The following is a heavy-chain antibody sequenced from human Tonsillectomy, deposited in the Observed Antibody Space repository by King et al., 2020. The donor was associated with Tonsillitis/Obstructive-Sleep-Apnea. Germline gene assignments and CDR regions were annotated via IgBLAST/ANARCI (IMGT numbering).Heavy chain of an antibody. CDR3: AGDSTSYYYDSSGYYTFAY. CDR1: GYTFTTYG. J-gene: IGHJ4*02. V-gene: IGHV1-18*01. CDR2: SSAYNGDT. Sequence: QLVQSGAEVKKPGASVKVSCKASGYTFTTYGISWVRQAPGQGLEWMGWSSAYNGDTNYSQKLQGRVTMTTDTSTSTAYMEERSLTSDDATVYYCAGDSTSYYYDSSGYYTFAYWGQGTLVTVSS. D-gene: IGHD3-22*01.